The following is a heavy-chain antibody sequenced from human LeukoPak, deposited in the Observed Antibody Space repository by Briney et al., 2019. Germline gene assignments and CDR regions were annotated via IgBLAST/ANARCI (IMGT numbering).Heavy chain of an antibody. CDR3: ASTLCSDDNCYFDYFYYMDV. D-gene: IGHD2-15*01. Sequence: TGGSLRLSCAASGFTFSSYSMNWVRKAPGKGLEWVSSIISSSSYIHYADSVKGRFTISSDNAKNSLYLQMNSLRAEDTAVYYCASTLCSDDNCYFDYFYYMDVWGKGTTVTISS. V-gene: IGHV3-21*01. J-gene: IGHJ6*03. CDR2: IISSSSYI. CDR1: GFTFSSYS.